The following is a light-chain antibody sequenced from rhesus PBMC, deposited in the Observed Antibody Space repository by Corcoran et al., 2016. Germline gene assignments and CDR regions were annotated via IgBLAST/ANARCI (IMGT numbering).Light chain of an antibody. Sequence: EIVMTQSPATLSLSPGERATLSCRASQSVTGSLAWYQPKPGQAPRLPIYDASPRATGIPDRFSGSGSGTDFTLTISSLEPEDVAGYYCLQYSNWYSFGQGTKVEIK. CDR1: QSVTGS. CDR3: LQYSNWYS. J-gene: IGKJ2*01. CDR2: DAS. V-gene: IGKV3-24*01.